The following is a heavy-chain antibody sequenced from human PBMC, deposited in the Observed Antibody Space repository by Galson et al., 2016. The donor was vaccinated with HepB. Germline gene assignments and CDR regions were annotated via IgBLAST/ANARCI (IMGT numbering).Heavy chain of an antibody. V-gene: IGHV3-30*03. CDR1: GFTFSTYG. CDR2: ISYDGRNK. J-gene: IGHJ6*02. Sequence: SLRLSCAASGFTFSTYGMHWVRQAPGKGLEWVAVISYDGRNKFDADSVRGRFTISRDNGKNTLFLQMDSLGAEDTAVYYCARVGAALEGCYHYGMDDWGQGTTVTVSS. CDR3: ARVGAALEGCYHYGMDD. D-gene: IGHD2-15*01.